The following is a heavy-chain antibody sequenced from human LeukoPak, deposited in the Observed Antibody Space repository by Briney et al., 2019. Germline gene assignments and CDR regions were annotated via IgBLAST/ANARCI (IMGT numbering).Heavy chain of an antibody. CDR3: AKGIVTTVTAADY. CDR2: ITGSGGST. Sequence: GGSLRLSCAASGFTFTNYAMSWVRQAPGRGLEWVSAITGSGGSTYYADSVKGRFTISRDNSKDTLYLQMNSLRAEDTAVYYRAKGIVTTVTAADYWGQGTLVTVSS. D-gene: IGHD4-17*01. CDR1: GFTFTNYA. V-gene: IGHV3-23*01. J-gene: IGHJ4*02.